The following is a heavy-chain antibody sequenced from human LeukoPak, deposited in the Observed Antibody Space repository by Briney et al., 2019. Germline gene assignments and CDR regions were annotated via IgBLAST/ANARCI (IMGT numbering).Heavy chain of an antibody. CDR1: GFTVSTNP. V-gene: IGHV3-53*05. CDR3: ANSGGFGELLYWFDP. CDR2: IYSGGDT. Sequence: GGSLRLSCTVSGFTVSTNPWSWVRQAPGKGLEWVSFIYSGGDTHYSDSVKCRFTISRDNSKNTLYLQLNSLRPEDTAVYFCANSGGFGELLYWFDPWGQGTLVTVSS. D-gene: IGHD3-10*01. J-gene: IGHJ5*02.